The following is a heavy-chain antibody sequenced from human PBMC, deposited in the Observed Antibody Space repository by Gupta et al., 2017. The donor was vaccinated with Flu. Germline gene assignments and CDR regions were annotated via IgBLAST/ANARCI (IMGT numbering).Heavy chain of an antibody. CDR1: GFTFDTYA. D-gene: IGHD3-3*01. Sequence: EMELLEPGGGLVQPGGSLRLSCEASGFTFDTYAMSWVRQSPGKGLEWVASLSASGSSTYYTESVKGRFTISRDKPKNILYLQLSDLRPEDTAVYYCAKSSERDNTMFGVLRESYYWYYGMDVWGQGTTVTVSS. V-gene: IGHV3-23*01. CDR2: LSASGSST. J-gene: IGHJ6*02. CDR3: AKSSERDNTMFGVLRESYYWYYGMDV.